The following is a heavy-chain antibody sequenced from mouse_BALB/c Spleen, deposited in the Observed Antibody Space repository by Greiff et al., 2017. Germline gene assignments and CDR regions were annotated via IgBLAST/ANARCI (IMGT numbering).Heavy chain of an antibody. CDR1: GFTFSSFG. CDR3: AAFNSFDD. V-gene: IGHV5-17*02. J-gene: IGHJ2*01. Sequence: DVKLVESGGGLVQPGGSRKLSCAASGFTFSSFGMHWVRQAPEKGLEWVAYISSGSSTIYYADTVKGRFTISRDNPKNTLFLQMTSLRSEDTAMYYCAAFNSFDDWGQGTTLTVSS. D-gene: IGHD1-3*01. CDR2: ISSGSSTI.